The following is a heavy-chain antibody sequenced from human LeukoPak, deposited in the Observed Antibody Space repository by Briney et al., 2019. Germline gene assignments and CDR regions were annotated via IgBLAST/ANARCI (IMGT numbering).Heavy chain of an antibody. CDR1: GFTFSNYA. J-gene: IGHJ4*02. Sequence: GGSLRLSCAASGFTFSNYAMSWVRQAPGTGLEWVPAISGSGGSTYYADSVKGRLTISRDNSENTLYMQMNSLRAEDTAVYYCAKARDYWGQGTLFTVSS. V-gene: IGHV3-23*01. CDR2: ISGSGGST. CDR3: AKARDY.